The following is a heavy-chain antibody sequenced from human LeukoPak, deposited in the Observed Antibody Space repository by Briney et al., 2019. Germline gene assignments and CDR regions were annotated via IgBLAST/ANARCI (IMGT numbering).Heavy chain of an antibody. CDR3: ARDFKEADP. Sequence: QPGGSLRLPCEDSEFTFSSYWMHWVRQAPGKGLVWVSRISTDGSSTSYADSVKGRSTISRDNARKTLYLQMNSVRAEDTAVYYCARDFKEADPWGQGTLVTVSS. V-gene: IGHV3-74*01. J-gene: IGHJ5*02. CDR1: EFTFSSYW. CDR2: ISTDGSST.